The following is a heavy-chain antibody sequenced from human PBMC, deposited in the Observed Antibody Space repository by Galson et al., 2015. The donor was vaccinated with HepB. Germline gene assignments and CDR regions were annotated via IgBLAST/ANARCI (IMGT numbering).Heavy chain of an antibody. D-gene: IGHD3-10*01. CDR1: GFTFDDYA. Sequence: SLRLSCAASGFTFDDYAMHWVRQAPGKGLEWVSLISWDGGSTYYADSVKGRFTTSRDNSKNSLYLQMNSLRAEDTALYYCAKDIGSRGPYYYGSGTYFDYWGQGTLVTVSS. CDR3: AKDIGSRGPYYYGSGTYFDY. CDR2: ISWDGGST. V-gene: IGHV3-43D*03. J-gene: IGHJ4*02.